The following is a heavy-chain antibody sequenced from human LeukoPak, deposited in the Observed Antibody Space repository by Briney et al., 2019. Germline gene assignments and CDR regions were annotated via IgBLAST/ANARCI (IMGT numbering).Heavy chain of an antibody. CDR1: GFTFSSYA. D-gene: IGHD2-15*01. CDR3: ARADPVVAADAFDI. J-gene: IGHJ3*02. Sequence: GGSLRLSCAASGFTFSSYAMSWVRQAPGKGLEWVSLIYSGGSTYYADSVKGRFTISRDNSKSTLYLQMNSLRAEDTAVYYCARADPVVAADAFDIWGQGTMVTVSS. CDR2: IYSGGST. V-gene: IGHV3-66*01.